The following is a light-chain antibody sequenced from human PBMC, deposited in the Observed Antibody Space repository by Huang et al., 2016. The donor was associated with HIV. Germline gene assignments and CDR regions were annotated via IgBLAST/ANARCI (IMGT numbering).Light chain of an antibody. CDR2: GAS. J-gene: IGKJ2*01. CDR1: QRVGGN. V-gene: IGKV3-15*01. Sequence: EIMMTQSPATLSVSLGDKASLSCRASQRVGGNLALYQQKPGQPPTLLIYGASDRATGISARFSGSGSGTDFTLTISSLQSEDFAVYFCQQYDNWPGTFGQGTKLEI. CDR3: QQYDNWPGT.